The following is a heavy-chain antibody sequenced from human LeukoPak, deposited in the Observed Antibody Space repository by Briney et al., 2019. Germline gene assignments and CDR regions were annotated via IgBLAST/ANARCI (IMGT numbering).Heavy chain of an antibody. CDR1: GFTFSSCW. CDR3: ARSQKLLD. V-gene: IGHV3-7*01. J-gene: IGHJ4*02. D-gene: IGHD6-13*01. CDR2: IKQDGSEK. Sequence: GGSLRLSCAASGFTFSSCWMSWVRQAPGKGLEWVANIKQDGSEKNYVDSVKGRFTISRDNAKNSLYLQMDSLRAEDTALYYCARSQKLLDWGQGTLVTVSS.